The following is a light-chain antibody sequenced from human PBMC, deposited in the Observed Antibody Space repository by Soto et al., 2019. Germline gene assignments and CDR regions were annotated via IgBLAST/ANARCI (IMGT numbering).Light chain of an antibody. CDR1: QSVSSNF. V-gene: IGKV3-20*01. CDR3: QQYGTSPLT. Sequence: EIVLTQSPGTLSLSPGERATLSCRASQSVSSNFFSWYQQKPGQPPRLLIYGTSSRATGVPDRFSGSGSGTDFTLNISRLEPEDFAVYYCQQYGTSPLTFGPGTKVEIK. CDR2: GTS. J-gene: IGKJ3*01.